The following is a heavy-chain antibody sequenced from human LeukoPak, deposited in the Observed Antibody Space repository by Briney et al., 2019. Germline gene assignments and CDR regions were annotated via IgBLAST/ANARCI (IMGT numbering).Heavy chain of an antibody. CDR3: AKDRYCSSTSCYMEDWFDP. J-gene: IGHJ5*02. D-gene: IGHD2-2*02. V-gene: IGHV3-30*02. CDR2: IRYDGSNK. Sequence: GGSLRLSCAASGFTFSSYGMHWVRQAPGKGLEWVAFIRYDGSNKYYADSVKGRFTIPRDNSKNTLYLQMNSLRAEDTAVYYCAKDRYCSSTSCYMEDWFDPWGQGTLVTVSS. CDR1: GFTFSSYG.